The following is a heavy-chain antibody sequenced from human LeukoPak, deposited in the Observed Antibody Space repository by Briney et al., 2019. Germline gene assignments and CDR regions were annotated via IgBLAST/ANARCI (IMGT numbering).Heavy chain of an antibody. CDR2: ISISISYI. Sequence: GGSLRLSCAPSGFTFSSYSMNWVRQAPGKGLEWVSSISISISYIYYADPVKGRFTISRDNAKNSLYLQMNSLRAEDTAVYYCASTDCGGDCPYYFDYWGQGTLVTVSS. D-gene: IGHD2-21*02. J-gene: IGHJ4*02. CDR3: ASTDCGGDCPYYFDY. V-gene: IGHV3-21*01. CDR1: GFTFSSYS.